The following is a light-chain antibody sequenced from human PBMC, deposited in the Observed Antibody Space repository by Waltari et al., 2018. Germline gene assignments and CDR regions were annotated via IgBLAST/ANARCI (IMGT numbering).Light chain of an antibody. V-gene: IGLV2-14*03. CDR1: SSDVGGYNS. J-gene: IGLJ1*01. CDR3: SAYTRSGTYV. Sequence: QSALTQAASVSGSPGQSITISCTGTSSDVGGYNSVSWYQPHPGKAPKLLIYDVTNRPSGVSNRFSGSKSGNTASLTISGLQAEDEADYYCSAYTRSGTYVFGTGTKVTVL. CDR2: DVT.